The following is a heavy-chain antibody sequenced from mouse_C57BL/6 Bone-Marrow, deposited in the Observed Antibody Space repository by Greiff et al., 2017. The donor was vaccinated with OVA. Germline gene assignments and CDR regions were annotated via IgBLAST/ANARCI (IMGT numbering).Heavy chain of an antibody. CDR3: ARGLLYAMDY. CDR2: LSSGSSTI. CDR1: GFTFSDYG. J-gene: IGHJ4*01. Sequence: EVKLVESGGGLVKPGGSLKLSCAASGFTFSDYGMHWVRQAPEKGLGWVAYLSSGSSTIYYADTVKGRFTISRDNAKNTLFLQMTSLRSEDTAMYYCARGLLYAMDYWGQGTSVTVSS. V-gene: IGHV5-17*01. D-gene: IGHD6-1*01.